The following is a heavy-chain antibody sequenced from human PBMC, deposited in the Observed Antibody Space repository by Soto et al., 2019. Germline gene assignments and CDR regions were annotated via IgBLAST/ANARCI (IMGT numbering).Heavy chain of an antibody. J-gene: IGHJ6*02. CDR2: FDPEDDET. CDR1: GYTLTELS. Sequence: QVQLVQSGAEVKKPGASVKVSCKVSGYTLTELSMHWVRQAPGKGLEWMGGFDPEDDETIYAQKFQGRVTRTEDTSTDTAYMELSRLRSEDTAVYYCATDLGSGHIRDGMDVWGQGTTVTVSS. CDR3: ATDLGSGHIRDGMDV. D-gene: IGHD2-15*01. V-gene: IGHV1-24*01.